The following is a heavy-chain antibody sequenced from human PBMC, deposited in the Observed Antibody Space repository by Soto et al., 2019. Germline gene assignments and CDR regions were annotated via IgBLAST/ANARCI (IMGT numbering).Heavy chain of an antibody. CDR1: GGSISSGDYY. CDR2: IYYSGST. D-gene: IGHD3-10*01. Sequence: QVQLQESGPGLVKPSQTLSLTCTVSGGSISSGDYYWSWIRQPPGKGLEWIGYIYYSGSTYYNPSLTIRVTISVKTSKVQFSLMLRSVPVAVTAVYYCVIVITMVRGVISLYFQRWGQGTLVTVSS. CDR3: VIVITMVRGVISLYFQR. V-gene: IGHV4-30-4*01. J-gene: IGHJ1*01.